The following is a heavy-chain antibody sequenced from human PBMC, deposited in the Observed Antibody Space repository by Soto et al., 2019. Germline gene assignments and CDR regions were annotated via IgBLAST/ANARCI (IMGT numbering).Heavy chain of an antibody. J-gene: IGHJ6*03. Sequence: QVQIQQWGAGLLKPSETLSLTCAVYGESFSGYYWSWVRQPPLKGLEWIGESNHSGNTNYNPSLKSRVTISVDTSKNQFSLKLSSVTAADTAVYYCARGGGYYYMDVWDKGTTVTVSS. CDR1: GESFSGYY. CDR3: ARGGGYYYMDV. CDR2: SNHSGNT. D-gene: IGHD3-16*01. V-gene: IGHV4-34*01.